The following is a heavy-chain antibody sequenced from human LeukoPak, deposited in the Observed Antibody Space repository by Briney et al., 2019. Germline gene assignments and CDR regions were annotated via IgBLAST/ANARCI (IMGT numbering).Heavy chain of an antibody. J-gene: IGHJ4*02. CDR2: IIPILGTA. D-gene: IGHD5-18*01. V-gene: IGHV1-69*13. Sequence: SVRVSCRDSGGTFNNYAMSWVRQAPGKGLEWMGGIIPILGTANYAQKFQGRFTITADESTSTAYMELSSLRSEDTAVYYCATKRGYSYGSPHWGQGTLVTVSS. CDR3: ATKRGYSYGSPH. CDR1: GGTFNNYA.